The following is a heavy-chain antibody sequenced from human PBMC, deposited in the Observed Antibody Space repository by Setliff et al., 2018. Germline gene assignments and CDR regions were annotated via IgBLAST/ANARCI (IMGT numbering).Heavy chain of an antibody. D-gene: IGHD3-3*01. Sequence: PGESLKLSCKGSGYSFTNYWIGWVRQMPGKGLEWMGIIYPGDSDTRYSPSFQGQVTISADKSISTAYLQWSSLKASDTAMYYCARRAIFGSDAFDIWGQGTMVTVSS. CDR3: ARRAIFGSDAFDI. V-gene: IGHV5-51*01. CDR1: GYSFTNYW. CDR2: IYPGDSDT. J-gene: IGHJ3*02.